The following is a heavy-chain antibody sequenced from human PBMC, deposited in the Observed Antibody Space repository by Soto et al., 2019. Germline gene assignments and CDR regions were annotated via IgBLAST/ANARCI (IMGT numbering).Heavy chain of an antibody. CDR1: GFTFSSYG. Sequence: QVQLVESGGGVVQPGRSLRLSCAASGFTFSSYGMHWVRQAPGKGLEWVPVIWYDGSNKYYADSVKRRFTISRDNSKNTLDLQMNSMSAEDTAVYFGARVREGAYVADYWGQGTLVTVSS. D-gene: IGHD2-15*01. J-gene: IGHJ4*02. CDR3: ARVREGAYVADY. CDR2: IWYDGSNK. V-gene: IGHV3-33*01.